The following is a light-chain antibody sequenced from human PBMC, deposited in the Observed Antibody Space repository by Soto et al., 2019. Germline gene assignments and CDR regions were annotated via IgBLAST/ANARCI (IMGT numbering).Light chain of an antibody. CDR1: SGSVSTSYY. J-gene: IGLJ3*02. CDR3: VLYVGSGIWV. V-gene: IGLV8-61*01. Sequence: QTVVTQEPSFSVSPGGTVTLTCGLTSGSVSTSYYPSWYQQSPGQAPRTLIDSTNTRSSGVPDRFSGSILGNKAALTITGAQADDECDYYCVLYVGSGIWVFGGGTKL. CDR2: STN.